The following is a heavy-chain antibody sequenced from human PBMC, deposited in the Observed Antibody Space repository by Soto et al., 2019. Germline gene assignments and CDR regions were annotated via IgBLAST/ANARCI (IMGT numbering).Heavy chain of an antibody. CDR1: GFTFSSYA. J-gene: IGHJ3*02. D-gene: IGHD2-2*01. CDR3: AKLYDRTRRGPAAIFSDRDAFDI. Sequence: EVQLLESGGGLVQPGGSLRLSCAASGFTFSSYAMSWVRQAPGKGLEWVSAISGSGGSTYYADSVKGRFTISRDNSKNTLYLQMNSLRAEDTAVYYCAKLYDRTRRGPAAIFSDRDAFDIWGQGTMVTVSS. CDR2: ISGSGGST. V-gene: IGHV3-23*01.